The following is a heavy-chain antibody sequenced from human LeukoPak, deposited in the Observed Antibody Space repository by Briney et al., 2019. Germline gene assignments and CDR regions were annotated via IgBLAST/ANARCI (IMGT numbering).Heavy chain of an antibody. CDR1: GFTFSSYW. CDR2: IKQDGSEK. Sequence: GGSLRLACAASGFTFSSYWMSWVRQAPGKGLEWVANIKQDGSEKYYVDSVKGRFTISRDNAKNSLYLQMNSLRAEDTAVYYCATTYFVLLWFGEYDYWGQGTLVTVSS. CDR3: ATTYFVLLWFGEYDY. D-gene: IGHD3-10*01. J-gene: IGHJ4*02. V-gene: IGHV3-7*01.